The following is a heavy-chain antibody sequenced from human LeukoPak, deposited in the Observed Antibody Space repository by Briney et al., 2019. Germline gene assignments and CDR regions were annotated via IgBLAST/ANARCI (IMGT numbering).Heavy chain of an antibody. Sequence: GGSLRLSCAASGFTFSSYAMSWVRQAPGKGLEWVSAISGSGGSTYYADSVKGRFTISRDNSKNTLYLQMNSLRAEDAAVYYCAKAANKMTTVTHNWFDPWGQGTLVTVSS. V-gene: IGHV3-23*01. CDR3: AKAANKMTTVTHNWFDP. CDR1: GFTFSSYA. CDR2: ISGSGGST. J-gene: IGHJ5*02. D-gene: IGHD4-17*01.